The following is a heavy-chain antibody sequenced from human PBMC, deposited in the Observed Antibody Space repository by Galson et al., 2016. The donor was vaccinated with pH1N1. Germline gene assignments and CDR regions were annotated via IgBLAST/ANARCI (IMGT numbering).Heavy chain of an antibody. J-gene: IGHJ4*02. Sequence: CKGSGYSFKSYWIAWVRQMPGKGLEWMGIIYPGDSDTRYSPSFLGQVIMSADKSISTAFLQWSSLNASDTAMYYCARRGINGTDFWGQGTLVTVSS. CDR2: IYPGDSDT. CDR3: ARRGINGTDF. V-gene: IGHV5-51*01. CDR1: GYSFKSYW. D-gene: IGHD1/OR15-1a*01.